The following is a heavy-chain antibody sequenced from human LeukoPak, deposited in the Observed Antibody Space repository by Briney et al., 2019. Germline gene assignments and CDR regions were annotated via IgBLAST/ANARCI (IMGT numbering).Heavy chain of an antibody. Sequence: PSETLSLTCTVSGGSISSSSYYWGWIRQPPGKGLEWIGSIYYSGSTYYNPSLKSRVTISVDTSKNQFSLKLSSVTAADTAVYYCARTTFNRFDPWGQGTLVTVSS. J-gene: IGHJ5*02. V-gene: IGHV4-39*07. D-gene: IGHD1-1*01. CDR2: IYYSGST. CDR1: GGSISSSSYY. CDR3: ARTTFNRFDP.